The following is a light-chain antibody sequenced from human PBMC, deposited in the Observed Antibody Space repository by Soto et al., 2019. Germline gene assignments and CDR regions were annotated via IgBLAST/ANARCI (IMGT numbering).Light chain of an antibody. Sequence: IQLTQSTSSLSASVGDSVTGTCRASQSINLYLNWYQQKPGKAPTLLIYGASTLQSGVPSRFSGGGSRTDFTLTISSLQTEDFATYYCQQSYRSPYTFGQGTKLEI. CDR2: GAS. J-gene: IGKJ2*01. CDR3: QQSYRSPYT. CDR1: QSINLY. V-gene: IGKV1-39*01.